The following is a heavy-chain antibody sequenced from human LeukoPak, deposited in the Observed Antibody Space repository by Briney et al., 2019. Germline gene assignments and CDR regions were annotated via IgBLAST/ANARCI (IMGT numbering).Heavy chain of an antibody. J-gene: IGHJ6*03. V-gene: IGHV4-4*07. Sequence: SETLSLTCTVSGGSISSYYWSWIRQPAGKGLEWIGRIYTSGSTNYNPSLKSRVTMSVDTSKNQFSLKLSSVTAADTAVYYCARGEPFIVVVPAAMFYMDVWGKGTTVTVSS. CDR3: ARGEPFIVVVPAAMFYMDV. CDR1: GGSISSYY. CDR2: IYTSGST. D-gene: IGHD2-2*01.